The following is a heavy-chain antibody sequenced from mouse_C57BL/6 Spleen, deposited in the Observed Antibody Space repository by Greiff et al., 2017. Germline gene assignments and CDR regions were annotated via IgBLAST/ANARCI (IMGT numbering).Heavy chain of an antibody. CDR3: ARRGGHYYGSSYDY. J-gene: IGHJ2*01. D-gene: IGHD1-1*01. CDR1: GYTFTNYW. V-gene: IGHV1-63*01. Sequence: QVQLQQSGAELVRPGTSVKMSCKASGYTFTNYWIGWAKQRPGHGLEWIGDIYPGGGYPNYNEEFKGKATLTADKSSSTAYMQFSSLTSEDSAIYYCARRGGHYYGSSYDYWGQGTTLTVSS. CDR2: IYPGGGYP.